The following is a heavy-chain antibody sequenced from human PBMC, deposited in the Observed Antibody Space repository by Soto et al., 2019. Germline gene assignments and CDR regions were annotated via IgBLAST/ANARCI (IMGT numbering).Heavy chain of an antibody. Sequence: GEALKICCKVSVNSLSSYWIGWVRQIPGKGLEWMGVIYPGDSDTIYSPSFQGQVTISADKSISTAFLQWGSLKASDTAMYYCARSYCSNTTCYEDYWGQGTLVTVSS. V-gene: IGHV5-51*01. CDR3: ARSYCSNTTCYEDY. CDR2: IYPGDSDT. CDR1: VNSLSSYW. D-gene: IGHD2-2*01. J-gene: IGHJ4*02.